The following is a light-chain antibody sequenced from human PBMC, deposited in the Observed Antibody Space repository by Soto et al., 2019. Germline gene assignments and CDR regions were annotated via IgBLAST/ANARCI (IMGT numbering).Light chain of an antibody. CDR3: QQRYSTPRT. V-gene: IGKV1-39*01. Sequence: DIQMTQSPSSLSASVGDRVTITCRASQSISSYLNWYQQKPGKAPKLLIYAASSLQSGVPSRFSGSGSGTDFTLTISSLQHEDFATYYCQQRYSTPRTFGQGNKVEIK. J-gene: IGKJ1*01. CDR2: AAS. CDR1: QSISSY.